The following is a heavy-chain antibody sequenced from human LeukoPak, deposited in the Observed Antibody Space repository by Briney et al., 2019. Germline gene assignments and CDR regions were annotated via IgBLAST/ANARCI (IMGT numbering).Heavy chain of an antibody. CDR2: IKQGGSEK. CDR3: AREGEWLLGYYYYYMDV. D-gene: IGHD3-3*01. CDR1: GFTFSSYW. J-gene: IGHJ6*03. V-gene: IGHV3-7*01. Sequence: PGGSLRLSCAASGFTFSSYWMSWVRQAPGKGLEWVANIKQGGSEKYYVDSVKGRFTISRDNSKNTLYLQMNSLRAEDTAVYYCAREGEWLLGYYYYYMDVWGKGTTVTVSS.